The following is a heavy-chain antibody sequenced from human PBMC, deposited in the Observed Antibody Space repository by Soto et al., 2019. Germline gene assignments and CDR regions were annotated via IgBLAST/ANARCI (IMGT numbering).Heavy chain of an antibody. CDR3: ARAYGGYNDHFFDY. CDR2: IYYSGST. Sequence: SETLSLTCAVSGGSVSSANYYWSWIRQPPGKGLEWIGYIYYSGSTNYNPSLTSRVTISRDTSKNHFSLKPSSVTAADTAIYYCARAYGGYNDHFFDYWGRGTLVTVYS. CDR1: GGSVSSANYY. J-gene: IGHJ4*02. D-gene: IGHD6-25*01. V-gene: IGHV4-61*03.